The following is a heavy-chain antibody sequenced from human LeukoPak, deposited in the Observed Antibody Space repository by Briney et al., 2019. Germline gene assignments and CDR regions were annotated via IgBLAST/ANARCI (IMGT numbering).Heavy chain of an antibody. V-gene: IGHV3-64*01. Sequence: GGSLRLSCAASGFTFSSYAMHWVRQAPGKGLEYVSAISSNGGSTYYANSVKGRFTISRDNSKNTLYLQMGSLRAEDMAVYYCARDLSTVGGWGQGTLVTVSS. J-gene: IGHJ4*02. CDR3: ARDLSTVGG. CDR1: GFTFSSYA. D-gene: IGHD4-17*01. CDR2: ISSNGGST.